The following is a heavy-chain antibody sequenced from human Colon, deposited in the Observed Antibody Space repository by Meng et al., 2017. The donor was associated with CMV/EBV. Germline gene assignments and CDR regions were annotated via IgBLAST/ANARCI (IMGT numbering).Heavy chain of an antibody. CDR2: ISWNSGSI. J-gene: IGHJ4*02. D-gene: IGHD5-18*01. CDR3: AKVGYSYDNFDY. V-gene: IGHV3-9*01. CDR1: GFTFDAYA. Sequence: GGSLRLSCAAAGFTFDAYAMHWVRQAPGKGLEWVSGISWNSGSIGYADAVKGRLTITRDKAKNSLYLQMNSLRAEDTALYYCAKVGYSYDNFDYWGQGTLVTVSS.